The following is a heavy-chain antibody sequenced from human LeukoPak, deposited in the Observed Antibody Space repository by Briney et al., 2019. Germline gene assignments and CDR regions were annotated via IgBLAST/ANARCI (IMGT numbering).Heavy chain of an antibody. CDR2: IYYSGST. J-gene: IGHJ4*02. CDR3: ARGTYYYDSSGYYLKNYFDY. V-gene: IGHV4-61*08. Sequence: SQTLSLTCAVSGGSISSGGYSWSWIRQPPGKGLEWIGYIYYSGSTNYNPSLKSRVTISVDTSKNQFSLKLSSVTAADTAVYYCARGTYYYDSSGYYLKNYFDYWGQGTLVTVSS. CDR1: GGSISSGGYS. D-gene: IGHD3-22*01.